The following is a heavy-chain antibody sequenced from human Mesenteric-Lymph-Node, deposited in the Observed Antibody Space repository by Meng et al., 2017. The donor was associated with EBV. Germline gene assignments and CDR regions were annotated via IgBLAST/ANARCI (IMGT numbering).Heavy chain of an antibody. Sequence: EVQLLESGGGLLQPGGSRRLSCAASGFPFSIQGMSWVRQAPGKGLEWVSTISGSGGTSTYYADSVKGRFTISRDNSKNTLYLQMNSLRAEDTAVYYCARELRHCSGGSCFDWFDPWGQGTLVTGSS. CDR2: ISGSGGTST. CDR1: GFPFSIQG. D-gene: IGHD2-15*01. CDR3: ARELRHCSGGSCFDWFDP. V-gene: IGHV3-23*01. J-gene: IGHJ5*02.